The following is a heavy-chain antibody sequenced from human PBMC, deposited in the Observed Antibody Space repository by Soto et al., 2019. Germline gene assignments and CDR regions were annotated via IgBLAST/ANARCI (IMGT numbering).Heavy chain of an antibody. CDR2: IYYSGST. V-gene: IGHV4-39*01. J-gene: IGHJ3*02. Sequence: QLQLQESGPGLVKPSETLSLTCTVSGGSISSSSYYWGWIRQPPGKGLEWIGSIYYSGSTYYNPSLKSRVTISVDTSKNQFSLKLSSVTAADTAVYYCARPATRPGVYGDYEVGPFDIWGQGTMVTVSS. CDR3: ARPATRPGVYGDYEVGPFDI. CDR1: GGSISSSSYY. D-gene: IGHD4-17*01.